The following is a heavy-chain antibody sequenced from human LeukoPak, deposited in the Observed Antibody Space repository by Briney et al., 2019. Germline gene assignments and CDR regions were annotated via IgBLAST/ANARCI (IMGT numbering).Heavy chain of an antibody. J-gene: IGHJ5*02. CDR3: ARDWGAYGYSWFDP. V-gene: IGHV1-2*02. CDR1: GYTFTAYY. Sequence: ASVKASCKASGYTFTAYYMHWVRQAPGQGLEWMGWINPNSGGTNYAQRFQGRVTMTRDTSISTAYMELNRLRSDDTAVYYCARDWGAYGYSWFDPWGQGTLVTVSS. CDR2: INPNSGGT. D-gene: IGHD5-12*01.